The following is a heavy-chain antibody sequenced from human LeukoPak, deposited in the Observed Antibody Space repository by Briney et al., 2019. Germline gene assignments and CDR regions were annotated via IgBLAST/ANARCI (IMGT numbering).Heavy chain of an antibody. V-gene: IGHV3-23*01. Sequence: GGSLRLSCAASGFTFSSYAMSWVRQAPGKGLEWVSAISGSGGSTYYADSVKGRFTISRDNSKNTLYLQMNSLRAEDTAVYYCAKDLWVGPWGYYFDYWGQGTLVTVSS. CDR1: GFTFSSYA. J-gene: IGHJ4*02. CDR2: ISGSGGST. D-gene: IGHD3-10*01. CDR3: AKDLWVGPWGYYFDY.